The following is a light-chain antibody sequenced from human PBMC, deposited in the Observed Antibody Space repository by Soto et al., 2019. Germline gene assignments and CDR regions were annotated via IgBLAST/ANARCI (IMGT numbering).Light chain of an antibody. CDR3: QQSYTTANT. V-gene: IGKV1-39*01. J-gene: IGKJ2*01. CDR2: GTS. Sequence: DIQMTQFPSSLSASVGDRVTITCRASQSISDHLNWYQKKPGKAPKLLIYGTSYLQSEVPSRFSGRGSGTDFTLTISSLQLEDFATYFCQQSYTTANTFGQGTRLEIK. CDR1: QSISDH.